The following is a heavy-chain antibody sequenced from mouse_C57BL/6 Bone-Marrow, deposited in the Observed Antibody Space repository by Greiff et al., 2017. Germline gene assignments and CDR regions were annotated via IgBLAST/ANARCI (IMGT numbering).Heavy chain of an antibody. V-gene: IGHV1-82*01. CDR1: GYAFSSSW. J-gene: IGHJ3*01. Sequence: QVQLQQSGPELVKPGASVKISCKASGYAFSSSWMNWVKQRPGKGLEWIGRIYPGDGDTTYNGKFKGKATLTADKSSSTAYMQLSSLTSEDSAVYFCARSYDGSFAYWGQGTLGTVSA. CDR2: IYPGDGDT. D-gene: IGHD2-3*01. CDR3: ARSYDGSFAY.